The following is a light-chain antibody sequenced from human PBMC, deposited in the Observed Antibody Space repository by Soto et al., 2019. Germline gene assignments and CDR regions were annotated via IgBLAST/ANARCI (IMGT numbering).Light chain of an antibody. Sequence: EIVLTQSPGTLSLSPGEGDTLSCRASQSVSSNSLAWYQQKPGQAPRLLIYGASTRPTGIPNRFSGSGSGTDFTLTIHSLEPEDFALYYCQQYRSSPLTFGGGTKVEIK. CDR3: QQYRSSPLT. V-gene: IGKV3-20*01. J-gene: IGKJ4*01. CDR2: GAS. CDR1: QSVSSNS.